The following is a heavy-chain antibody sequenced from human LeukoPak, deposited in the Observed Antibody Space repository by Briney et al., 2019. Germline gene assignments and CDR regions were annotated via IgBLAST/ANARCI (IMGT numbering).Heavy chain of an antibody. CDR1: GYTLTELS. D-gene: IGHD3-10*02. Sequence: ASVEVSCKVSGYTLTELSMHWVRQAPGKGLEWMGGFDPEDGETIYAQKFQGRVTMTEDTSTDTAYMELSSVTAADTAVYYCARGRRSLFGELFYFPRFDYWGQGTLVTVSS. CDR2: FDPEDGET. J-gene: IGHJ4*02. V-gene: IGHV1-24*01. CDR3: ARGRRSLFGELFYFPRFDY.